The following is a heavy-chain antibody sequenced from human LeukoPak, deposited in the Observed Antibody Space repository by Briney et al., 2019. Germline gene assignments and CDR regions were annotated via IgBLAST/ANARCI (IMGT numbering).Heavy chain of an antibody. CDR2: MNPNSGNP. D-gene: IGHD3-10*02. Sequence: ASVKVSCKASGYTFTSYDINWVRQATGQGLEWMGWMNPNSGNPGYAQKFQGRVTMTRNTSISTAYMELSSLRSGDTAVYYCARGTRSYYVYWGQGTLVTVSS. CDR1: GYTFTSYD. CDR3: ARGTRSYYVY. V-gene: IGHV1-8*01. J-gene: IGHJ4*02.